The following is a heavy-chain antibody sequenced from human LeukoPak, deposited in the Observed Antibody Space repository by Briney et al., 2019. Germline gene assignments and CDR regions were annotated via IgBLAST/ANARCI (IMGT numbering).Heavy chain of an antibody. CDR3: AKEGFYDTVWGSYRGFDY. CDR2: ISGSGGST. V-gene: IGHV3-23*01. J-gene: IGHJ4*02. D-gene: IGHD3-16*02. Sequence: GGSLRLSCAASGFTFSDYAVSWVRQAPGKGLQWVSGISGSGGSTYYTDSVKGRFTISRDNSKNTLYLQMNSLRAEDTAIYFCAKEGFYDTVWGSYRGFDYWGQGTLVTVSS. CDR1: GFTFSDYA.